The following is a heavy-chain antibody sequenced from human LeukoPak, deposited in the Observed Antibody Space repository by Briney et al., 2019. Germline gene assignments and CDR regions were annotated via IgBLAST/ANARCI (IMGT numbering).Heavy chain of an antibody. Sequence: GASVKVSCKASGGTFSSYGISWVRQAPGQGLEWMGWISAYNGNTNYAQKLQGRVTMTTDTSTSTAYMELRSLRSDDTAVYYCAREAYCGGDCYDGYYYYGMDVWGQGTTVTVSS. CDR1: GGTFSSYG. CDR2: ISAYNGNT. CDR3: AREAYCGGDCYDGYYYYGMDV. J-gene: IGHJ6*02. D-gene: IGHD2-21*02. V-gene: IGHV1-18*01.